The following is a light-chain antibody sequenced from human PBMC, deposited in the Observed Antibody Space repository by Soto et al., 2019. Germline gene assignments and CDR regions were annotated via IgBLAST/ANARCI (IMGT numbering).Light chain of an antibody. CDR2: DAS. Sequence: DIQMTQSPSTLSASVGDRVTITCRASQNINAWLAWYQQKPGKAPKLLISDASNLESGVSSRFSGSGYGTEFPLTISRLQPDDFATYYCQQFHTYYTFGQGTKLEIK. CDR1: QNINAW. V-gene: IGKV1-5*01. J-gene: IGKJ2*01. CDR3: QQFHTYYT.